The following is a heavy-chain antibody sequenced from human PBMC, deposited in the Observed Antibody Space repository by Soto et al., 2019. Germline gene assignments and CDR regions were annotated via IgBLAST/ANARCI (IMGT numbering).Heavy chain of an antibody. CDR3: ARDRGLRYFDY. J-gene: IGHJ4*02. D-gene: IGHD2-15*01. CDR2: INVGYGNT. CDR1: GYTFTSNA. Sequence: QVQLVQSGAEVKKPGASVKVCCKASGYTFTSNALHWVRQAPGQRLEWMGWINVGYGNTRYSQKFQGRVTITRDTSASTAYMDLSSLRSEDTAVYYCARDRGLRYFDYWGQGTLVIVSS. V-gene: IGHV1-3*01.